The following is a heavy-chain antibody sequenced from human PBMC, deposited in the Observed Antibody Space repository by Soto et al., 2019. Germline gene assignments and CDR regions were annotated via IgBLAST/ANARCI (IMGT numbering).Heavy chain of an antibody. CDR1: GFTFSSYS. J-gene: IGHJ5*02. CDR2: ISSTSSYI. Sequence: EVQLVESGGGLVKPGGSLRLSCAASGFTFSSYSMNWVRQAPGKGLEWVSSISSTSSYIYYADSVKGRFTISRDNAKNSLSLQMNSLRAEDTAVYYCAGDGYEDSSGYHWGQGTLVTVSS. D-gene: IGHD3-22*01. V-gene: IGHV3-21*01. CDR3: AGDGYEDSSGYH.